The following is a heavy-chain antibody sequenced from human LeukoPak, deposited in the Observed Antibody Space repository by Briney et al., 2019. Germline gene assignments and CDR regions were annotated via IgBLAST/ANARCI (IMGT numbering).Heavy chain of an antibody. CDR1: GYRFTSYW. D-gene: IGHD1-26*01. V-gene: IGHV5-51*01. J-gene: IGHJ4*02. CDR3: ARRRDLYSGSYYPFDY. Sequence: GGSLKIPCKGSGYRFTSYWIGWVRQIPGQGMKWMGIIYPGDSDARYSPPFQGQVTISADKSISTAYLQWSRLKASDTAMYYCARRRDLYSGSYYPFDYWGQGTLVTVSS. CDR2: IYPGDSDA.